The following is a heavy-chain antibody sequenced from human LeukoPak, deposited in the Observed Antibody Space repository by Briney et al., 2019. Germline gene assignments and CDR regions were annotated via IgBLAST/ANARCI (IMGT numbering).Heavy chain of an antibody. J-gene: IGHJ5*02. CDR3: ARRVGDRTNWFDP. CDR2: IYYSGST. D-gene: IGHD4-17*01. CDR1: GGSISSYY. V-gene: IGHV4-59*08. Sequence: SETLSLTCTVSGGSISSYYWSWIRQPPGKGLEWIGCIYYSGSTNYNPSLKSRVTISVDTSKNQFSLKLSSVTAADTAVYYCARRVGDRTNWFDPWGQGTLVTVSS.